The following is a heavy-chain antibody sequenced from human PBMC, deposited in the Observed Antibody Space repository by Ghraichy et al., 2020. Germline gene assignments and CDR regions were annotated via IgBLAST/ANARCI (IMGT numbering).Heavy chain of an antibody. CDR2: VLYTGDT. CDR3: ARAEGYSGEHDAFEI. Sequence: GSLRLSCSVSGGYIGSYYWSWIRQPPRKGLEWIGHVLYTGDTDYNPALKSRVSISVDTSKDQFSLRLTSVTAADTAVYYCARAEGYSGEHDAFEIWGQGTKVTVSS. D-gene: IGHD2-15*01. V-gene: IGHV4-59*01. CDR1: GGYIGSYY. J-gene: IGHJ3*02.